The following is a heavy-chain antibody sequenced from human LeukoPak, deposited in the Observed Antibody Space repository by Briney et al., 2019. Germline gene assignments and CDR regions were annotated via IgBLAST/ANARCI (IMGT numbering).Heavy chain of an antibody. CDR1: GFTFSTSW. CDR3: ARDATPYDSSGYYDAIDI. V-gene: IGHV3-7*01. CDR2: INRDASEK. J-gene: IGHJ3*02. D-gene: IGHD3-22*01. Sequence: PGGSLRLSCAASGFTFSTSWMTWVRQAPGKGLEWVAKINRDASEKYYVDSVKGRFTISRDNAKNSLYLLLNSLRAEDTAVYHCARDATPYDSSGYYDAIDIWGQGTMVTVS.